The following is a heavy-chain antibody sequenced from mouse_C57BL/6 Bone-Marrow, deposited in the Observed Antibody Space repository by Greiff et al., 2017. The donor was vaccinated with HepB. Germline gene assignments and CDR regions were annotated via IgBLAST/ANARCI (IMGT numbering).Heavy chain of an antibody. CDR2: ISSGSSTI. J-gene: IGHJ2*01. Sequence: EVKVVESGGGLVKPGGSLKLSCAASGFTFSDYGMHWVRQAPEKGLEWVAYISSGSSTIYYADTVKGRFTISRDNAKNTLFLQMNSLRSEDTAMYYCARRNYYGSSRDYFDYWGQGTTLTVSS. V-gene: IGHV5-17*01. CDR3: ARRNYYGSSRDYFDY. CDR1: GFTFSDYG. D-gene: IGHD1-1*01.